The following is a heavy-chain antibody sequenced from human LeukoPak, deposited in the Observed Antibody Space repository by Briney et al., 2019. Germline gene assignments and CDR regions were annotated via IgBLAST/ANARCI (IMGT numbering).Heavy chain of an antibody. CDR1: GGSISRYY. CDR2: IYYSGST. V-gene: IGHV4-59*08. D-gene: IGHD3-10*01. CDR3: ARLTTSYYYGSGSFDY. J-gene: IGHJ4*02. Sequence: SETLSLTCTVSGGSISRYYWLWIRQPPGKGLEWIGHIYYSGSTNYNPSLKSRVTISVDTSKNQFSLKLSSVTAADTAVYYCARLTTSYYYGSGSFDYWGQGTLVTVSS.